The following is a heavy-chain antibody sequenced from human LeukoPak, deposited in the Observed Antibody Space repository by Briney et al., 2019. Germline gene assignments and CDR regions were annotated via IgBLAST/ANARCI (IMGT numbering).Heavy chain of an antibody. Sequence: PGGSLRLSCAASGFTFSSYWMNWVRQAPGKGLEWVATIKEDGREKYYVDPVKGRFTISRDNAKNSLYLQMNSLRAEDTAVYYCARNWGWFDYWGQGILVTVSS. J-gene: IGHJ4*02. CDR1: GFTFSSYW. V-gene: IGHV3-7*01. CDR2: IKEDGREK. D-gene: IGHD7-27*01. CDR3: ARNWGWFDY.